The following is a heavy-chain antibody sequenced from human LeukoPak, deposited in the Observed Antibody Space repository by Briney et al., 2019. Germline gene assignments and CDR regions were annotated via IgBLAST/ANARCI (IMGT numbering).Heavy chain of an antibody. V-gene: IGHV3-23*01. CDR1: GFTFSSYA. J-gene: IGHJ4*02. D-gene: IGHD2-21*02. CDR3: AKGRTTVVVTAIPN. CDR2: ISGSGGNT. Sequence: PGGSLRLSCAASGFTFSSYAMSWVRQAPGKGLEWVSGISGSGGNTYNADSVMGRFTISRDNSKNTLYLQMNSLRAEDTAVYYCAKGRTTVVVTAIPNWGQGTLVTVSS.